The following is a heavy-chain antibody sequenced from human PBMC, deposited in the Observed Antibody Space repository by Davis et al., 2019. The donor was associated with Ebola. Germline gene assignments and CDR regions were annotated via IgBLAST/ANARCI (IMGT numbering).Heavy chain of an antibody. J-gene: IGHJ4*02. CDR2: IYSGDSDT. D-gene: IGHD5-24*01. CDR3: ARQESLYGYIDY. V-gene: IGHV5-51*01. Sequence: ESPNPPCQCPGYSFTTYWIGRVRQMPGKGLEWIGIIYSGDSDTRYRPSFEGQVTISVDRSISTAYLQWSSLRASDSAMYYCARQESLYGYIDYWGQGTLVTVSS. CDR1: GYSFTTYW.